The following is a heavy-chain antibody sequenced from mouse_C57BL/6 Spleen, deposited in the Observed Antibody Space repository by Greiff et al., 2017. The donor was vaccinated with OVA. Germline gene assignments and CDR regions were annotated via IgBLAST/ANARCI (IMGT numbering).Heavy chain of an antibody. CDR3: ARQHYGNFWYFDV. CDR2: ISNGGGST. V-gene: IGHV5-12*01. J-gene: IGHJ1*03. D-gene: IGHD2-1*01. Sequence: EVKLVESGGGLVQPGGSLKLSCAASGFTFSDYYMYWVRQTPEKRLEWVAYISNGGGSTYYPDTVKGRFTISRDNAKNTLYLQMSRLKSEDTAMYYCARQHYGNFWYFDVWGTGTTVTVSS. CDR1: GFTFSDYY.